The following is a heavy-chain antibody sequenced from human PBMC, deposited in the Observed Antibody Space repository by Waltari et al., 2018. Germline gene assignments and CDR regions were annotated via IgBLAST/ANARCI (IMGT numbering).Heavy chain of an antibody. D-gene: IGHD6-25*01. Sequence: EVQVVESGGGLVQPGGSLRLSCSASGFTFSTYVMHWVRQAPGKGLENVSCMTSNGGSIYYADSVKGRFTISGDNSKNTLYLQMSSLRTEDTAVYYCVGSGFLQHWGQGTLVTVSS. CDR1: GFTFSTYV. CDR2: MTSNGGSI. CDR3: VGSGFLQH. V-gene: IGHV3-64D*06. J-gene: IGHJ1*01.